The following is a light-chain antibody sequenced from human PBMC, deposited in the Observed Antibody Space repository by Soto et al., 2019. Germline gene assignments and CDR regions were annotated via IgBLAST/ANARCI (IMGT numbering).Light chain of an antibody. CDR1: QSISSW. J-gene: IGKJ4*01. V-gene: IGKV1-5*03. CDR3: QQYNSYPLT. Sequence: DIQMTQSPSTLSASVGDRVTITCRASQSISSWLAWYQQKPGKAPNLLIYKASSLESGVPSRVSGSGSGTEFTLTISSLQPDVATYYCQQYNSYPLTFGGGTKVEIK. CDR2: KAS.